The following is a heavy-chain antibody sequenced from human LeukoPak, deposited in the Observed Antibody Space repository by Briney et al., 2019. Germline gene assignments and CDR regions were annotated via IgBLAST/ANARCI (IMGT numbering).Heavy chain of an antibody. CDR3: AREPSIAAAGTWVDY. V-gene: IGHV3-7*01. CDR2: IKQDGSEK. D-gene: IGHD6-13*01. CDR1: GFTFRSYW. Sequence: GGSLRLSCAASGFTFRSYWMSWVRQAPGNGLEWVANIKQDGSEKYYVDSVKGRFTTSRDNAKNSLYLQMNSLRAEDTAVYYCAREPSIAAAGTWVDYWGQGTLVTVSS. J-gene: IGHJ4*02.